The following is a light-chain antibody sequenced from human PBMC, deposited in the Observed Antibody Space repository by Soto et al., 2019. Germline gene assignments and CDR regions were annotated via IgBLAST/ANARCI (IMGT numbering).Light chain of an antibody. J-gene: IGKJ4*01. CDR1: QSVNNN. CDR2: GAS. CDR3: QQHNNWPLT. V-gene: IGKV3-15*01. Sequence: EIVMTQSPAILSVSPGERATLSCRASQSVNNNLAWYQQKPGQAPRLLIYGASTRATGIPARFSGSGSGTEFTLTISSLQSEDFAVYYCQQHNNWPLTFGGGTKVEIK.